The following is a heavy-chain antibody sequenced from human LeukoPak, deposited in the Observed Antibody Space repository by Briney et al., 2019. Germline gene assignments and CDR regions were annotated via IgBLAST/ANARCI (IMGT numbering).Heavy chain of an antibody. V-gene: IGHV1-2*02. CDR1: GYSFTGYY. CDR2: INPHSGDT. J-gene: IGHJ4*02. D-gene: IGHD3-16*01. Sequence: ASVKVSCKASGYSFTGYYMHWVRQAPGQGLEWMGWINPHSGDTDYAQKFQGRVTMTRDTSINTAYMERSRLTSDDPAVYYCSRDDRGTAKSYGQWGQGTLVTVSS. CDR3: SRDDRGTAKSYGQ.